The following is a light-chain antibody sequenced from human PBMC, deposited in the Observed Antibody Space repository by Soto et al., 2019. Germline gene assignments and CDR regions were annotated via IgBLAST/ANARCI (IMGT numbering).Light chain of an antibody. J-gene: IGKJ4*01. CDR1: QNISNH. Sequence: EIVLTQSPATLSVSPGERVTLSCRASQNISNHLAWYQHKPGQAPRLLIYGASTRATGIPASFSGSGSGTQFTLTISSLQSEDFAXXXXQXYXNWQSLTFGGGTKVEI. CDR2: GAS. CDR3: QXYXNWQSLT. V-gene: IGKV3-15*01.